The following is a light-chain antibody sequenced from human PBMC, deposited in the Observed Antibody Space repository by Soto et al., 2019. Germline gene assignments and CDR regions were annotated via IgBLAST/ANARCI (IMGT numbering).Light chain of an antibody. CDR1: QSISTY. Sequence: DIQMTQSPDSLSASVGDRVTTTCRASQSISTYLHWYQQKPGKAPKLLVHSVSNLQSGVPSRFTGSGSGTDFTLTISSLQPEDFATYFCQQSSSGPFTFGQGTKLEI. J-gene: IGKJ2*01. CDR2: SVS. V-gene: IGKV1-39*01. CDR3: QQSSSGPFT.